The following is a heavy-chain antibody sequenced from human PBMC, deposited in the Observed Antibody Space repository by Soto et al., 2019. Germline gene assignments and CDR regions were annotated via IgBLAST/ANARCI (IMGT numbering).Heavy chain of an antibody. CDR3: ARRAGGEENYYYYYMGV. CDR2: ICNKGVNT. J-gene: IGHJ6*03. CDR1: GFVLSNYA. V-gene: IGHV3-64*01. Sequence: EVQLVESGGGLVQPGGSLRLSCAASGFVLSNYAMHWVRQAPGKGLEQVAAICNKGVNTYYARSVRGRFTISRDNAKNVLSLQMGGLSAEDMGIYYCARRAGGEENYYYYYMGVWGKGTTVTVSS. D-gene: IGHD3-10*01.